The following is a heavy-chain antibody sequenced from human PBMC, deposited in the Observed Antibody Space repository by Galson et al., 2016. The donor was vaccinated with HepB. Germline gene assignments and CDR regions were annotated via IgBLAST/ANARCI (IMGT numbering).Heavy chain of an antibody. V-gene: IGHV3-23*01. CDR2: ISGSGGST. D-gene: IGHD2-8*01. J-gene: IGHJ4*02. Sequence: SLRLSCAASGFTFSSYAMNWVRQAPGKGLEWVSGISGSGGSTYYADSMKGRFTFSRDNSKNTLYLHMNSLRAEDTAVYYCAKDWGEWWDRIYYFDYWGQGTLVTVSS. CDR1: GFTFSSYA. CDR3: AKDWGEWWDRIYYFDY.